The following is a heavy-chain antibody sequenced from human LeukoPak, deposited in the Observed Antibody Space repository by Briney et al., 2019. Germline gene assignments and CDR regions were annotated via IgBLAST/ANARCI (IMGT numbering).Heavy chain of an antibody. Sequence: ASVKVSCKVSGYTLTELSMHWVRQAPGKGLEWMGGFDPEDGETIYAQKFQGRVTMTEDTSADTAYMELSSLRSEDTAVYYCATIDGHYDSSGYWGQGTLVTVSS. J-gene: IGHJ4*02. CDR2: FDPEDGET. V-gene: IGHV1-24*01. CDR3: ATIDGHYDSSGY. D-gene: IGHD3-22*01. CDR1: GYTLTELS.